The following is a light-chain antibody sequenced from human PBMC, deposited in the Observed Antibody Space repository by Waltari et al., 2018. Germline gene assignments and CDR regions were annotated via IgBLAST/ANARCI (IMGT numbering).Light chain of an antibody. CDR3: YQHSSGYS. CDR2: SAS. V-gene: IGKV3-11*01. CDR1: QRVSSY. Sequence: VILTQSPATLSLSPGERATLSCRASQRVSSYLAWYQPKPGQAPRLLIHSASSRATGIPDRFSGNGSGTEFTLTISSLEPEDVGVYHCYQHSSGYSFGQGTKVEIK. J-gene: IGKJ2*03.